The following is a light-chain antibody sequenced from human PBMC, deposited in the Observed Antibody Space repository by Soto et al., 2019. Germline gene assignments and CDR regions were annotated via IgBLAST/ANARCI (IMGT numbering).Light chain of an antibody. CDR3: QKYNSAPLT. CDR2: ASS. CDR1: QAIGES. Sequence: DIQVTQSPSSLSASLGDRVTITCRANQAIGESLAWFQQQPGKVTKLLIYASSALQSGVPSRFSGSGSGTDFTRSISSLLPEDIVTYNCQKYNSAPLTFGGGTKVEI. J-gene: IGKJ4*01. V-gene: IGKV1-27*01.